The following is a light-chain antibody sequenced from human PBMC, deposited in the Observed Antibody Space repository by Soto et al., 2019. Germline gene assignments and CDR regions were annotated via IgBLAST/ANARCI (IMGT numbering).Light chain of an antibody. CDR1: SSDVGAYNY. J-gene: IGLJ1*01. CDR3: QSYDSSLSGSV. V-gene: IGLV2-14*01. Sequence: QSVLTQPASVSGSPGQSVAISCTGTSSDVGAYNYVSWYQQHPGKAPKLLLSEVSNRPSGVSDRFSGSKSGTSASLAITGLQAEDEADYYCQSYDSSLSGSVFGTGTKVTVL. CDR2: EVS.